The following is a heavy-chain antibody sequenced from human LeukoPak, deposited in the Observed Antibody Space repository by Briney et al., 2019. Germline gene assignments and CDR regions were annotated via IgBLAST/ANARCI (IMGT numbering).Heavy chain of an antibody. D-gene: IGHD3-22*01. CDR1: GYTFTGYY. Sequence: ASVKVSCKASGYTFTGYYMHWVRQAPGQGLEWMGWINPNSGGTNYAQKFQGRVTMTRDTSISTAYMELSRLRSDDTAVYYCPRLLFRYYYDSSGYYPDAFDIWGQGTMVTVSS. V-gene: IGHV1-2*02. CDR3: PRLLFRYYYDSSGYYPDAFDI. J-gene: IGHJ3*02. CDR2: INPNSGGT.